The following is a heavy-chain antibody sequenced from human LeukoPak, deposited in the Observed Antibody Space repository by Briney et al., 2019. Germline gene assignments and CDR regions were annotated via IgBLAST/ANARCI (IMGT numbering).Heavy chain of an antibody. CDR3: ARDGYCGGDCYYADY. D-gene: IGHD2-21*02. CDR2: INPSGGST. Sequence: GASVKVSCKASGYTFTSYYMHWVRQAPGQGLEWMGIINPSGGSTNYAQKFQGRVTMTRDTSTSTVYMELSSLRSEDTAVYYCARDGYCGGDCYYADYWGQGTLVTVSS. J-gene: IGHJ4*02. V-gene: IGHV1-46*01. CDR1: GYTFTSYY.